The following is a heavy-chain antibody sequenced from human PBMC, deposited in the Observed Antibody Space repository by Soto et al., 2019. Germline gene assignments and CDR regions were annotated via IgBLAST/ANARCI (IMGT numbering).Heavy chain of an antibody. CDR3: ARYDFGTFDN. D-gene: IGHD4-17*01. V-gene: IGHV4-4*02. J-gene: IGHJ4*02. CDR1: GDSVSSSFW. CDR2: IYHTETT. Sequence: XGTLSLTCAVSGDSVSSSFWWTWVRQPPGKGLEWIGEIYHTETTNYAPSLKSRVTISLDKSMNQFSLRFNSVTPADTAVYYCARYDFGTFDNWGQGIRVTVSS.